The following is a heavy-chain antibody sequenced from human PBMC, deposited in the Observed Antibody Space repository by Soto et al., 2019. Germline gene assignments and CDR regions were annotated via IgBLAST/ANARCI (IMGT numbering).Heavy chain of an antibody. CDR3: ARSPYSSGYYYAIDY. CDR2: INPSGGST. Sequence: GASVKVSCKASGYTFTSYAIHWMRQAPGQGLEWMGLINPSGGSTTYAQKFQGRVTMTRDTSTSTVYMDLSSLRSEDTAVYYCARSPYSSGYYYAIDYWGQGTQDTVSS. D-gene: IGHD3-22*01. CDR1: GYTFTSYA. J-gene: IGHJ4*02. V-gene: IGHV1-46*01.